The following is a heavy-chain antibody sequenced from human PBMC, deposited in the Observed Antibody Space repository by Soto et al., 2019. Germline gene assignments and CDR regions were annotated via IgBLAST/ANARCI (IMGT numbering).Heavy chain of an antibody. J-gene: IGHJ4*02. V-gene: IGHV4-4*02. D-gene: IGHD2-15*01. Sequence: QLQLRESGPGLVQPSGTLSLTCDVSGDSLTKNHWWSSVRQTPGKGLEWIGEIWHTGRPNYNPSLKSRVAISIDKSKTHFALKLSSVTAADTAVYYCVRDSRTGCSSINCYMHWGQGTLVTVSS. CDR2: IWHTGRP. CDR1: GDSLTKNHW. CDR3: VRDSRTGCSSINCYMH.